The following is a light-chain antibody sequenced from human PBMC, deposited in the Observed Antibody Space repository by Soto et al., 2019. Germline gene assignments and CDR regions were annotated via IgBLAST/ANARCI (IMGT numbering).Light chain of an antibody. J-gene: IGLJ2*01. Sequence: QSALTQPPSVSGSPGQSVTISCTGTSSDIGTYNRVSWYRQSPGAAPKLLIYEVTSRPSGVPDRFSGVKSGNTASLTISGLQAEDEAHYYCSSYVYSATVVFGGGTKLTVL. CDR3: SSYVYSATVV. V-gene: IGLV2-18*02. CDR1: SSDIGTYNR. CDR2: EVT.